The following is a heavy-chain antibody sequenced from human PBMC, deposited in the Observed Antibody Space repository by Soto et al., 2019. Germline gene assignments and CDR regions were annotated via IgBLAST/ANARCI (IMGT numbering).Heavy chain of an antibody. CDR2: IYPGDSDT. J-gene: IGHJ6*01. V-gene: IGHV5-51*01. D-gene: IGHD3-3*01. CDR3: ARSDRPDSTVIIHLWGTSYYYGMDV. Sequence: RGESLKTSCQGSGYSFTSYCIACVLQMPGKRLECTRTIYPGDSDTRYSPSFQGQVTISADKSISTAYMELRSLRSDDTAVYYCARSDRPDSTVIIHLWGTSYYYGMDVWGQGTPVTVSS. CDR1: GYSFTSYC.